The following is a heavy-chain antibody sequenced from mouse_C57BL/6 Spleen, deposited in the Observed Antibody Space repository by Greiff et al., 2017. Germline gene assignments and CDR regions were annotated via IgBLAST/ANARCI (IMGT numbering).Heavy chain of an antibody. CDR2: ISSGSSTI. CDR1: GFTFSDYG. Sequence: EVKLMESGGGLVKPGGSLKLSCAASGFTFSDYGMHWVRQAPEKGLEWVAYISSGSSTIYYADTVKGRFTISRDNAKNTLFLQMTSLRSEDTAMYYCARENGNYGYYFDYWGQGTTLTVSS. J-gene: IGHJ2*01. D-gene: IGHD2-1*01. CDR3: ARENGNYGYYFDY. V-gene: IGHV5-17*01.